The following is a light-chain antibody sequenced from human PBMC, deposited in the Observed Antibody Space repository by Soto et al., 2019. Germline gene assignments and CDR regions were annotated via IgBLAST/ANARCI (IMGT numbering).Light chain of an antibody. V-gene: IGKV3-11*01. Sequence: EIVLTQSPATLSLSPGERATLSCRASQSVSSYLVWYQQKPGQAPRLLIYDASNRATGIPARFSGSGSWTDFTLIISSLEPVDFSVYYCQQRSNWPITFGQGTRLEIK. J-gene: IGKJ5*01. CDR3: QQRSNWPIT. CDR2: DAS. CDR1: QSVSSY.